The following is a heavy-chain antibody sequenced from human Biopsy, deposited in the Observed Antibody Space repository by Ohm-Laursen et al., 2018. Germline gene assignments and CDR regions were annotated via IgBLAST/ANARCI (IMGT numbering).Heavy chain of an antibody. CDR2: VYYSGST. CDR1: GGSISSYY. V-gene: IGHV4-59*08. D-gene: IGHD3-22*01. J-gene: IGHJ3*02. Sequence: GTLSLTCTVSGGSISSYYWTWIRQPPGKGLEWIGDVYYSGSTNRNPSFKSRVTILVDTSKNQFSLKLNSVTAADTAVYYCGRREVVITHDAFDTWGQGTMVTVSS. CDR3: GRREVVITHDAFDT.